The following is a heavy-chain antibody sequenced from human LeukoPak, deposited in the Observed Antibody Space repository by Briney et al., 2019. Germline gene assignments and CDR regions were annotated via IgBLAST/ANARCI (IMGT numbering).Heavy chain of an antibody. CDR1: GFTFSSYA. D-gene: IGHD6-19*01. J-gene: IGHJ4*02. CDR3: ARDGIVLAGNIIPDY. CDR2: ISGSGGNT. Sequence: GGSLRLSCAASGFTFSSYAMSWVRQAPGSGLEWVSGISGSGGNTYYADSVKGRFTISRDNSKNTLYLEMNSLGVEDTAVYYCARDGIVLAGNIIPDYWGQGTLVTVSS. V-gene: IGHV3-23*01.